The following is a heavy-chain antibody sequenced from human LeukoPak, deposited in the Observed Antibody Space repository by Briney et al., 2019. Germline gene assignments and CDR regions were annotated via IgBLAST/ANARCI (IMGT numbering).Heavy chain of an antibody. D-gene: IGHD6-13*01. J-gene: IGHJ4*02. Sequence: GGSLSLSCAASGFTFDDYAMHWARQAPGKGLKWASGISWNSGSIGYADSVKGRFTISRDNAKNSLYLQMNSLRDEDTALYYCAKGGDSSSWYYFDYWGQGTLVTVSS. V-gene: IGHV3-9*01. CDR3: AKGGDSSSWYYFDY. CDR2: ISWNSGSI. CDR1: GFTFDDYA.